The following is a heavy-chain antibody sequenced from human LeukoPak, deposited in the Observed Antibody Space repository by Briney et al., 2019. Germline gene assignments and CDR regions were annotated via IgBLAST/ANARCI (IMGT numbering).Heavy chain of an antibody. J-gene: IGHJ4*02. CDR3: ARARYSSSWACDY. CDR1: GFIFSNAW. Sequence: GGSLRLSCGGSGFIFSNAWMNWVRQAPGKGLEWVADIKQDGSEKYYVDSVKGRFTISRDNAKNSLYLQMNSLRAEDTAVYYCARARYSSSWACDYWGQGTLVTVSS. V-gene: IGHV3-7*03. D-gene: IGHD6-13*01. CDR2: IKQDGSEK.